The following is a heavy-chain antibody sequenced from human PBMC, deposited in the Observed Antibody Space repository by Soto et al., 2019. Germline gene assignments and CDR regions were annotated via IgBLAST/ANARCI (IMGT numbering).Heavy chain of an antibody. D-gene: IGHD3-10*01. CDR1: GGTFSSYA. V-gene: IGHV1-69*01. CDR2: IIPIFGTA. CDR3: ARVRVRGVTAYYYYGIDV. J-gene: IGHJ6*01. Sequence: QVQLVQSGAEVKKPGSSVKVSCKASGGTFSSYAISWVRQAPGQGLEWMGGIIPIFGTANYAQKFQGRVTITADEATSTAYLELSSLRSEDTDVYYCARVRVRGVTAYYYYGIDVWGQGTTVTVSS.